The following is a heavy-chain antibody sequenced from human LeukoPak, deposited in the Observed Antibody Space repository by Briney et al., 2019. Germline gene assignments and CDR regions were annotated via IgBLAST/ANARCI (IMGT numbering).Heavy chain of an antibody. D-gene: IGHD3-10*01. CDR2: IRSKAYGGTT. CDR1: GFTFGDYA. Sequence: GGSLRLSCTASGFTFGDYAMSWFRQAPGKGLEWVGFIRSKAYGGTTEYAASVKGRFTISRDDSKSIAYLQMNSLKTEDTAVYYCTRDPMVRGVIISYYYYYGMDVWGQGTTVTVSS. CDR3: TRDPMVRGVIISYYYYYGMDV. J-gene: IGHJ6*02. V-gene: IGHV3-49*03.